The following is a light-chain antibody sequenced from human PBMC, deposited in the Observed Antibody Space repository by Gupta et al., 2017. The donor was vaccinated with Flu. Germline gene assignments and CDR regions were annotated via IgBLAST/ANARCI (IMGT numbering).Light chain of an antibody. J-gene: IGLJ3*02. CDR2: DTA. CDR3: LLSYNGGRV. Sequence: QAVVTQEPSLTVSPGETVTLTCASRTGTVTSGHYPYWFQQKPGQAPRTLIYDTANKHSWTPALFSGSLLGGKAALTLSGAQPEDEATYYCLLSYNGGRVFGGGTKLTVL. CDR1: TGTVTSGHY. V-gene: IGLV7-46*01.